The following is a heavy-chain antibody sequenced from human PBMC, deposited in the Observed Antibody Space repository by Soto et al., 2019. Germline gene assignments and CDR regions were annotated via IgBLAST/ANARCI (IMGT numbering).Heavy chain of an antibody. D-gene: IGHD3-22*01. Sequence: QVQLVQSGAEVRKPGSSVRVSCKASGGSFNRHTISWVRQAPGQGLEWMGGIIPIFGTANHAQKFQGRVTISADKSTSTVYMELSSLRSDDTAIYYCARGWGYDSTDYYYAYWGQGTLVSVSS. J-gene: IGHJ4*02. CDR3: ARGWGYDSTDYYYAY. CDR1: GGSFNRHT. V-gene: IGHV1-69*06. CDR2: IIPIFGTA.